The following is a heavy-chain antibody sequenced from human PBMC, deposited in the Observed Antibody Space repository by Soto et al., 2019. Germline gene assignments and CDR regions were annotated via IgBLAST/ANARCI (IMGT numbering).Heavy chain of an antibody. CDR2: ISSSSSTI. CDR1: GFTFSSYS. D-gene: IGHD5-12*01. J-gene: IGHJ4*02. V-gene: IGHV3-48*02. CDR3: ARGLPSRWLQFGSYDY. Sequence: GGSLRLSCAASGFTFSSYSMNWVRQAPGKGLEWVSYISSSSSTIYYADSVKGRFTISRDNAKNSLYLQMNSLRDEDTAVYYCARGLPSRWLQFGSYDYWGQGTLVTVSS.